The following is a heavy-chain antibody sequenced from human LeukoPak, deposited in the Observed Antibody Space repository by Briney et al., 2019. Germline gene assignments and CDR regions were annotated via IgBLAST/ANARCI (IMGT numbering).Heavy chain of an antibody. CDR1: GYTFIGYG. V-gene: IGHV1-18*04. CDR3: ARDLDSGGTTFRALNY. J-gene: IGHJ4*02. Sequence: GASVKVSCKASGYTFIGYGIIWVRQAPGQGLEWMGWISPYNGNTNYAQKFQGRVTMTTDTSTTTTYMELRSLRSDDTAVYYCARDLDSGGTTFRALNYWGQGTLVTVSS. CDR2: ISPYNGNT. D-gene: IGHD1-14*01.